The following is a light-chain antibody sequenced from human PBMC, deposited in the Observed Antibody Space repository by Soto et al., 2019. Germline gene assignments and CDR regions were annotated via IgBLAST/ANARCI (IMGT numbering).Light chain of an antibody. Sequence: ELVLTQSPATLSLSPGERATLSCRASQSVSNYLAWYQQKPGQAPRLLIYGASNRATGIPARFSGSGSRTAFTLTISSLEPEDYAVYYCQQRSKWPFTFGPGTKGDIK. J-gene: IGKJ3*01. CDR3: QQRSKWPFT. CDR2: GAS. CDR1: QSVSNY. V-gene: IGKV3-11*01.